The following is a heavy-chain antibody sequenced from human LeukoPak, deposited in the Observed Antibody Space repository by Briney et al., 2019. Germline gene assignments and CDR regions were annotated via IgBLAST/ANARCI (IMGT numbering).Heavy chain of an antibody. V-gene: IGHV3-23*01. J-gene: IGHJ4*02. CDR3: ARGGVDY. CDR2: SSGNGGST. Sequence: GGSLRLSCAAPGFTFSSYEMSWVRQAPGKGLEWVSTSSGNGGSTYYGDSVKGRFTISRDNAKNTLYLQMNSLRAEDTAVYYCARGGVDYWGQGTLVTVSS. D-gene: IGHD6-25*01. CDR1: GFTFSSYE.